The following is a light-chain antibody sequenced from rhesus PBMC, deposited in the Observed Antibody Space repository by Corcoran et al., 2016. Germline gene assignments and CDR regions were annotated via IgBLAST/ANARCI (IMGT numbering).Light chain of an antibody. Sequence: DIQMTQSPSSLSASVGDTVTITCRASQRISNWLAWYQQKPGKAPKLVIDKASTLQTGVPSRFSGSGSGTDFTLTISRLQSEDFAPYYCQHYGSREFTFGPGTKLDIK. CDR3: QHYGSREFT. J-gene: IGKJ3*01. CDR2: KAS. V-gene: IGKV1-22*01. CDR1: QRISNW.